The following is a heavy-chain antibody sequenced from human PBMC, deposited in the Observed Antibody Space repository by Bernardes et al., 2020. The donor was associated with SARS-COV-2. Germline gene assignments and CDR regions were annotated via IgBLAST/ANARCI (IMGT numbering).Heavy chain of an antibody. J-gene: IGHJ4*02. CDR1: GFTFISYT. CDR3: ARDVNDFWSAYYTGSSDY. D-gene: IGHD3-3*01. V-gene: IGHV3-21*01. Sequence: GGSLRLSCAASGFTFISYTMTWVRQAPGKGLEWVSSISFTSDFVHYADSLKGRFTISRDNAKDSLYLQMNSLRAEDTAVYYCARDVNDFWSAYYTGSSDYWGQGTLVTVSS. CDR2: ISFTSDFV.